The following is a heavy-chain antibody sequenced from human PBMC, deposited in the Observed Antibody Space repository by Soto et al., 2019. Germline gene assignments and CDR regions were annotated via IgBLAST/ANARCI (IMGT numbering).Heavy chain of an antibody. D-gene: IGHD4-17*01. J-gene: IGHJ3*02. V-gene: IGHV4-31*03. CDR1: GGSISSGGYY. CDR2: IHYSGST. CDR3: ASDLGDSGAFHI. Sequence: SETLSLTCTVSGGSISSGGYYWSWIRQHPGKGLEWIGYIHYSGSTYYNPSLKSRVAISLDTSKNQFSLKLSSVTAADTAVYYCASDLGDSGAFHIWGQGTMVTVSS.